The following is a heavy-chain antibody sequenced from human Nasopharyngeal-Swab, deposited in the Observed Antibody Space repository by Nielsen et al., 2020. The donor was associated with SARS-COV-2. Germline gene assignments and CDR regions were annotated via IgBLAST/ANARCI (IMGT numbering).Heavy chain of an antibody. CDR3: VKDLGTGVRFDP. CDR2: ISSNGGST. D-gene: IGHD3-10*01. J-gene: IGHJ5*02. CDR1: GFTFSSYA. V-gene: IGHV3-64D*06. Sequence: GESLKISCSASGFTFSSYAMHWVRQAPGKGLEYVSAISSNGGSTYYADSVKGRFTISRDNSKNTLYLQMSSLRAGDTAVYYCVKDLGTGVRFDPWGQGTLVTVSS.